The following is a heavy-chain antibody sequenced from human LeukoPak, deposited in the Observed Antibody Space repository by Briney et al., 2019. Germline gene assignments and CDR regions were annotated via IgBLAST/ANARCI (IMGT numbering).Heavy chain of an antibody. V-gene: IGHV3-53*01. CDR3: ARAIVVPAAISTITYFDY. CDR2: IYSGGST. J-gene: IGHJ4*02. D-gene: IGHD2-2*02. Sequence: GGSLRLSCAASGFTVSSNYMRWVRQAPGKGLEGVSVIYSGGSTYYADSVKGRFTISRDNSKNTLYLQMNSLRAEDTAVYYCARAIVVPAAISTITYFDYWGQGTLVTVSS. CDR1: GFTVSSNY.